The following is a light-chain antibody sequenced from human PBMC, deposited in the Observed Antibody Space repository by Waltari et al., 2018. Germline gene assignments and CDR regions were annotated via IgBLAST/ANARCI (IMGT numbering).Light chain of an antibody. CDR1: GSNIGAGYD. J-gene: IGLJ3*02. V-gene: IGLV1-40*01. CDR2: GRP. CDR3: QSYDTSLSVV. Sequence: QSVLTQPPSVSGAPGQRVTISCTGRGSNIGAGYDVHCYQQLQRAAPKLLIYGRPSRPVGVPARFFGSTAGSSASLAIAGLQAEDEADYYCQSYDTSLSVVFGGGTKLTVL.